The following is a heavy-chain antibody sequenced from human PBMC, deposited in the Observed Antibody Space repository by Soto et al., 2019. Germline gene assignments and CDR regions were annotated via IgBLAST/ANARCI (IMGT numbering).Heavy chain of an antibody. CDR2: ISGSGGST. V-gene: IGHV3-23*01. Sequence: GGSLRLSCAASGFTFSSYAMSWVRQAPGKGLEWVSAISGSGGSTYYADSVKGRFTISRDNSKNTLYLQMNSLRAEDTAVYYCVKGGIAARPFYYYGMDVWGQGTTVTVSS. CDR3: VKGGIAARPFYYYGMDV. CDR1: GFTFSSYA. D-gene: IGHD6-6*01. J-gene: IGHJ6*02.